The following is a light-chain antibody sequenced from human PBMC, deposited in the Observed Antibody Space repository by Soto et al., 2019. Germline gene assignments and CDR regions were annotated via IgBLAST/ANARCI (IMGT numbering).Light chain of an antibody. CDR3: LSYAGTDTWI. CDR2: EAY. Sequence: QSPLTQPASVSVSPGQSITISCTGSGSDVGGYNLVSWYQHHPGKVPKLVIFEAYKRPSGVSDRFSGSKSGNTASLTISGLQAEDEADYYCLSYAGTDTWIFGGGTKLTVL. J-gene: IGLJ2*01. V-gene: IGLV2-23*01. CDR1: GSDVGGYNL.